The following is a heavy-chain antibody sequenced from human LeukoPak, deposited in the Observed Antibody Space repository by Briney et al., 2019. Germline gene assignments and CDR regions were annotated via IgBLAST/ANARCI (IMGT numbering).Heavy chain of an antibody. V-gene: IGHV4-34*01. D-gene: IGHD3-10*01. Sequence: SETLSLTSAVYGGSFSGYYWSWIRQPPGKGLEWIGEINHSGSTNYNPSLKSRVTISVDTSKNPFSLKLSSVTAADTAVYYCARGRFYGSGSYYIIGDFDYWGQGTLVTVSS. CDR1: GGSFSGYY. CDR2: INHSGST. CDR3: ARGRFYGSGSYYIIGDFDY. J-gene: IGHJ4*02.